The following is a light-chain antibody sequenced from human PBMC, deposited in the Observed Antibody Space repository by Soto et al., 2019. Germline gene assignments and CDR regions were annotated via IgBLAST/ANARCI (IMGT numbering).Light chain of an antibody. Sequence: EYVAKNSPGTLSLYPGERATLSGRASQTVRNNYLAWYQQKPGQAPRLLIYDASSRATGIPDRFSGGGSGTDFTLTISRLEPEDFAVYYCQQFSSYPLTFGGGTNVDI. CDR1: QTVRNNY. V-gene: IGKV3-20*01. J-gene: IGKJ4*01. CDR2: DAS. CDR3: QQFSSYPLT.